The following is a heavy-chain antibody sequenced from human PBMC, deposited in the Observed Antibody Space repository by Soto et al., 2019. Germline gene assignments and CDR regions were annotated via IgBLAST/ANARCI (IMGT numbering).Heavy chain of an antibody. CDR3: ARGRGASSSFYYYYYGMDV. Sequence: SETLALTCAVYGGSFSGYYWSWIRQPPGKGLEWIGEINHSGSTNYNPSLKSRVTISVDTSKNQFSLKLSSVTAADTAVYYCARGRGASSSFYYYYYGMDVWGQGTTVT. V-gene: IGHV4-34*01. CDR2: INHSGST. J-gene: IGHJ6*02. CDR1: GGSFSGYY. D-gene: IGHD6-13*01.